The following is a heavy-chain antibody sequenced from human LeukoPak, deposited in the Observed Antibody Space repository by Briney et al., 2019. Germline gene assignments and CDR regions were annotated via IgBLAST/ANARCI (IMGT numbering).Heavy chain of an antibody. CDR3: AKGPYDYVWGSYLDY. Sequence: QPGGSLRLSCAASGFTFSSYAMSWVRPAPGKGLEWVSAISGSGGSTYYADSVKGRFTISRDNSKNTLYLQMNSLRAEDTAVYYCAKGPYDYVWGSYLDYWGQGTLVTVSS. CDR1: GFTFSSYA. J-gene: IGHJ4*02. D-gene: IGHD3-16*01. CDR2: ISGSGGST. V-gene: IGHV3-23*01.